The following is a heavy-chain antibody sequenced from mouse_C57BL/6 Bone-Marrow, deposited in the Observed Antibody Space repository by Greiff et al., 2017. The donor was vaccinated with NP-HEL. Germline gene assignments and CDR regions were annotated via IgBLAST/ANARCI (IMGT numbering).Heavy chain of an antibody. J-gene: IGHJ2*01. Sequence: DVQLVESEGGLVQPGSSMKLSCTASGFTFSDYYMAWVRQVPEKGLEWVANINYDGSSTYYLDSLKSRFIISRDNAKNILYLQMSSLKSEDTATYYCARTYDGYYYFDYWGQGTTLTVSS. D-gene: IGHD2-3*01. CDR3: ARTYDGYYYFDY. CDR1: GFTFSDYY. CDR2: INYDGSST. V-gene: IGHV5-16*01.